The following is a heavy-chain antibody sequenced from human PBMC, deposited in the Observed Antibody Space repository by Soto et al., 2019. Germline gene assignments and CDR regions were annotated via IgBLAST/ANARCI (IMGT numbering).Heavy chain of an antibody. CDR1: GFTFSSYS. Sequence: EVQLVESGGGLVQPGGSLRLSCAASGFTFSSYSMNWVRQAPGKGLEWVSYISSSSSTIYYADSVKGRFTISRDNAKNSRYLQMNSLRDEDAAVYYCAREGGNLNWFDPWGQGTLVTVSS. CDR2: ISSSSSTI. J-gene: IGHJ5*02. D-gene: IGHD1-26*01. V-gene: IGHV3-48*02. CDR3: AREGGNLNWFDP.